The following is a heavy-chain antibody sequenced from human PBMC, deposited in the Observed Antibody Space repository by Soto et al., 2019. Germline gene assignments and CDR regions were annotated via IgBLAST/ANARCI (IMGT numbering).Heavy chain of an antibody. CDR1: GGPISSSGDY. CDR2: ISNSGST. D-gene: IGHD6-19*01. Sequence: QLQLQESGPGLVKPSETLSLTCTVTGGPISSSGDYWGWVRQTPGKGLEWIGTISNSGSTYYNPSVMSRVTISVDTSKKQFFLRLISVTAADTAVYYCARGLSSSAYLDYWGQGTLVTVSS. CDR3: ARGLSSSAYLDY. J-gene: IGHJ4*02. V-gene: IGHV4-39*01.